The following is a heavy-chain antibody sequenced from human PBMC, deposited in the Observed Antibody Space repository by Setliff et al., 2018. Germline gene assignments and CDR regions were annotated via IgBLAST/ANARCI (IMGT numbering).Heavy chain of an antibody. J-gene: IGHJ6*03. CDR1: GDSISNSDYY. D-gene: IGHD1-26*01. CDR2: VYNTGTT. CDR3: ARAPPNRYSGSYEYFYMDV. V-gene: IGHV4-39*02. Sequence: NPSETLSLTCIVAGDSISNSDYYWGWIRQPPGKGLEWIGRVYNTGTTNYNPSLKSRVTISISADTSNKSFSLKLNSVTAADTAVYYCARAPPNRYSGSYEYFYMDVWGKGTTVTVSS.